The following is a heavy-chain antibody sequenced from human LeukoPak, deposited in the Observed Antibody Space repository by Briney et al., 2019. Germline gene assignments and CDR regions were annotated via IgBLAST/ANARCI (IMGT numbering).Heavy chain of an antibody. V-gene: IGHV6-1*01. J-gene: IGHJ6*03. CDR3: ARGLFSLRHSYYYYYYVDV. CDR1: GDSFSTNRAA. Sequence: SQTLSLTCAISGDSFSTNRAAWNWLRQSPSRDLEWLGSTYYRSKWFTDYAVSVKSRITINADTFKNQFSLQLTSVTPEDTAVYYCARGLFSLRHSYYYYYYVDVWGKGTTVTVSS. CDR2: TYYRSKWFT. D-gene: IGHD5/OR15-5a*01.